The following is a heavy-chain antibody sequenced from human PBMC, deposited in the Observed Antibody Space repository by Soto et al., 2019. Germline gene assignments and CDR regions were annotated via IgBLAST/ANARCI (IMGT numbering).Heavy chain of an antibody. J-gene: IGHJ6*02. Sequence: QVQLVQSGAEEKKPGASVKVSCKASGYPFTDYPLHWVRKAPGQRLEWMGWINAGTGHTKYSQKLQGRVTITRDTPARTASVRLDSLRSENTAVYDFAGGEGAGSGYYYGMDGWGEGSAVIV. CDR2: INAGTGHT. CDR3: AGGEGAGSGYYYGMDG. D-gene: IGHD3-22*01. V-gene: IGHV1-3*05. CDR1: GYPFTDYP.